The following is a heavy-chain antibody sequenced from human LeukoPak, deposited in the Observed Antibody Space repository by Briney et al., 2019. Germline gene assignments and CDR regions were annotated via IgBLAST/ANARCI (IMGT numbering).Heavy chain of an antibody. D-gene: IGHD5-18*01. CDR1: GGSFSGYY. J-gene: IGHJ6*03. Sequence: SGTLSLTCAVYGGSFSGYYWSWIRQPPGKGLEWIGEINHSGSTNYNPSLKSRVTISVDTSKNQFSLKLSSVTAADTAVYYCARGDRDSYGFYYYYYMDVWGKGTTVTISS. V-gene: IGHV4-34*01. CDR3: ARGDRDSYGFYYYYYMDV. CDR2: INHSGST.